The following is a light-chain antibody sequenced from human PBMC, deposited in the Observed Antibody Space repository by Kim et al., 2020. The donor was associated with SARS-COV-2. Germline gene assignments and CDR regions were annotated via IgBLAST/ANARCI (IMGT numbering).Light chain of an antibody. CDR2: DAY. V-gene: IGKV3-20*01. Sequence: SPAERATPACRASHTVSSSNLAWYQQKPGQPPRRLMYDAYSSATGIPDRFSGSGSGTDFTLTISRLEPEDFAVYYCQQYGSTPLPFGGGTKVEI. CDR3: QQYGSTPLP. CDR1: HTVSSSN. J-gene: IGKJ4*01.